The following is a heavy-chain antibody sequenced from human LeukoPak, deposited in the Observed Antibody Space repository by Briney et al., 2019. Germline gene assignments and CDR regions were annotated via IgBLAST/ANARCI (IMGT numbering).Heavy chain of an antibody. D-gene: IGHD1-26*01. CDR3: ARWAAATDY. J-gene: IGHJ4*02. CDR1: GFTVSSNC. CDR2: IYSGGST. Sequence: GGSLSLSCAVSGFTVSSNCISWVRQAPGKGLEWVSVIYSGGSTYYADSVKGRFTISRDNSKNTLYLQMSNLRAEDTAVYYCARWAAATDYWGQGTLVTVSS. V-gene: IGHV3-53*01.